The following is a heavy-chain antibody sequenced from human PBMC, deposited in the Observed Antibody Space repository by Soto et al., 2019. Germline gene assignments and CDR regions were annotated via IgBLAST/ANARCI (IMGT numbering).Heavy chain of an antibody. V-gene: IGHV5-51*01. J-gene: IGHJ3*02. CDR3: ARPTDYDSSGYYAFDI. CDR2: IYPGDSDT. D-gene: IGHD3-22*01. Sequence: GESLKISCKGSGYSFTSYWIGWVRQMPGKGLEWMGIIYPGDSDTRYSPSFQGKVTISADKSISTAYLQWSSLKASDTAMYYCARPTDYDSSGYYAFDIWGQGTMVTVSS. CDR1: GYSFTSYW.